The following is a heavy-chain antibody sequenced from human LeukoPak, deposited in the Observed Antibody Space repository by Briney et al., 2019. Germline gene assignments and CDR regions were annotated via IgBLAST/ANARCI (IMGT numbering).Heavy chain of an antibody. CDR1: GFTFSSYA. D-gene: IGHD6-6*01. Sequence: GGSLRLSCAASGFTFSSYAMRWVRQAPGKGLEWVSAVSGSGGSTYYADSVKGRFTISRDNSKNTLYLQMNSLRAEDTAVYYCAKDHSSSSPSSDYWGQGTLVTVSS. CDR2: VSGSGGST. CDR3: AKDHSSSSPSSDY. J-gene: IGHJ4*02. V-gene: IGHV3-23*01.